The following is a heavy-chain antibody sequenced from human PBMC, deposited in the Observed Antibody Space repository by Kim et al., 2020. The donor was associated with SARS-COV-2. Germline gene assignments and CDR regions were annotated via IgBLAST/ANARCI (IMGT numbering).Heavy chain of an antibody. CDR2: INPSGCST. J-gene: IGHJ6*02. CDR3: ARLDAYYYYGMDV. V-gene: IGHV1-46*01. D-gene: IGHD3-9*01. Sequence: ASVKVSCKASGYTFTSYYMHWVRQAPGQGLAWMGIINPSGCSTRYAQKFQGRVTMTRDTSTSTVYMELSSLRSEDTAVYYCARLDAYYYYGMDVWGQGTTVTVSS. CDR1: GYTFTSYY.